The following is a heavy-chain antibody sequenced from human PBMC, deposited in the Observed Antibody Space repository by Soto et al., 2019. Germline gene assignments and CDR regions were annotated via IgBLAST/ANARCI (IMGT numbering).Heavy chain of an antibody. J-gene: IGHJ4*02. Sequence: QVQLQQWGAGLLKPSETLSLTCAVYCGSFSSYYWSWIRQPPGKGLEWIGEINHSGSTNYNPSLKSRVPMSVDTSKNKFSLKLSSVTAADPAVYYCAGTSRFDCWGQGTLVTVSS. V-gene: IGHV4-34*01. D-gene: IGHD6-6*01. CDR1: CGSFSSYY. CDR2: INHSGST. CDR3: AGTSRFDC.